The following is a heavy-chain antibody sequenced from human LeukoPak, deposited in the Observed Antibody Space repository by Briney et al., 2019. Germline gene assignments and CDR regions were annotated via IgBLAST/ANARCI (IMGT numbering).Heavy chain of an antibody. Sequence: PSETLSLTCTVSGGSISSYYWSWIRQPPGKGLEWIGYIYTSGSTNYNPSLKSRVTISVDTSKNQFSLKLSSVTAADTAVYYCARDSGSYSNMDVWGKGTTVTVSS. V-gene: IGHV4-4*09. CDR3: ARDSGSYSNMDV. D-gene: IGHD1-26*01. J-gene: IGHJ6*03. CDR2: IYTSGST. CDR1: GGSISSYY.